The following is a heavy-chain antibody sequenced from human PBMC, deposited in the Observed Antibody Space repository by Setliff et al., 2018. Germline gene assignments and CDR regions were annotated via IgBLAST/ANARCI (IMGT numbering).Heavy chain of an antibody. J-gene: IGHJ4*02. CDR1: GFTFSRYW. Sequence: GGSLRLSCVTSGFTFSRYWVSWVRQAPGKGLEWVANIKEDGSEKYYVDSVKGRFTVSRDNAKNSLYLQMNSLRAEDTAVYYCARDGGEYWGQGTLVTVSS. V-gene: IGHV3-7*01. CDR2: IKEDGSEK. CDR3: ARDGGEY. D-gene: IGHD3-16*01.